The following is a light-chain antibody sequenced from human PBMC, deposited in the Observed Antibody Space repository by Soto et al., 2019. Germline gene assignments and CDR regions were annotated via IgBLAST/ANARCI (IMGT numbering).Light chain of an antibody. CDR3: QQYNSYYT. CDR2: DAS. CDR1: QSISSW. V-gene: IGKV1-5*01. Sequence: DIQMTQSPSTLSASVGDRVTITCRASQSISSWLAWYQQKPGKSPKLLIYDASSLESGVTSRFSGSGSGTEFTLTISSMQPDDFATYYRQQYNSYYTFGQVTKLEIK. J-gene: IGKJ2*01.